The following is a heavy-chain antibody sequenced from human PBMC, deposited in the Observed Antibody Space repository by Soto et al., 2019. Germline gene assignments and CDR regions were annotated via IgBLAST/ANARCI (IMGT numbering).Heavy chain of an antibody. D-gene: IGHD3-22*01. V-gene: IGHV4-59*08. Sequence: QVQLQESGPGLVKPSETLSLTCSVSGGSISSHYWSWIRQPPGKGLEWIGYIYYSGSTNYNPSLKSRLTISVDTSKNQFSLKLSSVTAADTAVYYCATRRKYYDSSGYPRGDAFDIWGQGTMVTVSS. CDR3: ATRRKYYDSSGYPRGDAFDI. CDR2: IYYSGST. J-gene: IGHJ3*02. CDR1: GGSISSHY.